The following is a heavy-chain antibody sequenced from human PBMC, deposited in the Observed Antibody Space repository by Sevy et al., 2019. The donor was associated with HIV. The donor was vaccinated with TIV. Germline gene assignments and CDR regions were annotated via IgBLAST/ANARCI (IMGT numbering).Heavy chain of an antibody. Sequence: ASVKVSCQASGYTFFTYGVSWVRQAPGQGLEWVGWIGVSHGYTKYAQNLQGRVTVTAEKSTNTAYLEVRRLTYDDTAMYYCVRDGWDGIYYPDVFNVWGQGTMVTVSS. J-gene: IGHJ3*01. V-gene: IGHV1-18*01. CDR2: IGVSHGYT. CDR1: GYTFFTYG. CDR3: VRDGWDGIYYPDVFNV. D-gene: IGHD1-26*01.